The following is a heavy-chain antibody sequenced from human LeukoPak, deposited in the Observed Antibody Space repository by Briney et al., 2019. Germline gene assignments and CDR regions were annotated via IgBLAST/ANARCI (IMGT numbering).Heavy chain of an antibody. V-gene: IGHV3-30*02. D-gene: IGHD6-19*01. Sequence: GGSLRLSCAASGFTFSSYGMHWVRQAPGKGLEWVAFIRYDGSNKYYADSVKGRFTISRDNSKNTLYLQMNSLRAEDTAVYYCAKAEWLDPPLFDYWGQGTLVTVSS. J-gene: IGHJ4*02. CDR3: AKAEWLDPPLFDY. CDR2: IRYDGSNK. CDR1: GFTFSSYG.